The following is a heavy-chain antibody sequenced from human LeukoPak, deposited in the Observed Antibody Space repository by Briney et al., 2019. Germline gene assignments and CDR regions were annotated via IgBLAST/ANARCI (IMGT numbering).Heavy chain of an antibody. CDR1: GGSISSGGYY. Sequence: SETLSLTCTVSGGSISSGGYYWSWIRQHPGKGLEWIGYIYYSGSTYYNPSLKSRVTISVDTSKNQFSLKLSSVTAADTAVYYCARTVLRYFDWLLESAAFDIWGQGTMVTVSS. J-gene: IGHJ3*02. CDR3: ARTVLRYFDWLLESAAFDI. D-gene: IGHD3-9*01. V-gene: IGHV4-31*03. CDR2: IYYSGST.